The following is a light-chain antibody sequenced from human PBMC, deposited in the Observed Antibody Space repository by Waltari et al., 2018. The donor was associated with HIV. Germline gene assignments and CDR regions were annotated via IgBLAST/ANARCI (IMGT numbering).Light chain of an antibody. Sequence: QSVLTQPPSVSGAPGPRVPISSTGSNSTIGAAHDLHWFHQLPGTAPKLVNYGKNNRPSGVPDRFSGSKSGTSASLAISGLQAEDEADYYCQSYDSSLSGSVFGGGTKLTVL. J-gene: IGLJ2*01. CDR1: NSTIGAAHD. CDR3: QSYDSSLSGSV. V-gene: IGLV1-40*01. CDR2: GKN.